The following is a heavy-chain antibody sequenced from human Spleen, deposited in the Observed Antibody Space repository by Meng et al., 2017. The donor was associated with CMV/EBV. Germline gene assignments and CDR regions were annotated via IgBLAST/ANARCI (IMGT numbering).Heavy chain of an antibody. V-gene: IGHV1-2*02. Sequence: ASVKVSCKASEYTFIDHHMHWVRQAPGQGLEWMGWINPTSGDTKYAQKFQGRVTLTRDTSISTAYMELNGLKSDDTAVYYCASVSSTIYYFDYWGHGTLVTVSS. D-gene: IGHD6-13*01. CDR1: EYTFIDHH. CDR2: INPTSGDT. CDR3: ASVSSTIYYFDY. J-gene: IGHJ4*01.